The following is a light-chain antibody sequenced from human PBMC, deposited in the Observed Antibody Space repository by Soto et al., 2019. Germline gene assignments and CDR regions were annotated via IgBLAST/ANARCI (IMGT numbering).Light chain of an antibody. CDR1: QSVTSGY. CDR2: GAS. CDR3: QQYNNWPPIT. J-gene: IGKJ5*01. V-gene: IGKV3-20*01. Sequence: EIVLTQSPGTLSLSPVERATLSCRASQSVTSGYLAWYQQKPGQSPRLLMYGASSRATDVPDRFSGSGSGTDFTLTITRLEPEDFAVYYCQQYNNWPPITFGQGTRLEI.